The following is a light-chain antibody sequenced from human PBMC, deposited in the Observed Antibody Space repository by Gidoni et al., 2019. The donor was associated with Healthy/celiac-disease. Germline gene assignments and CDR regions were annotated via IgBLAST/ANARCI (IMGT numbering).Light chain of an antibody. CDR3: QQRSNWPIT. J-gene: IGKJ5*01. V-gene: IGKV3-11*01. CDR2: DAS. Sequence: EIVLTKPPATLSLSPGERATLSCRASQSVSSYLAWYHQKPGQAPRLLIYDASNRATGIPARFSGSGSGTDFTLTISSLEPEDFAVYYCQQRSNWPITFGQGTRLEIK. CDR1: QSVSSY.